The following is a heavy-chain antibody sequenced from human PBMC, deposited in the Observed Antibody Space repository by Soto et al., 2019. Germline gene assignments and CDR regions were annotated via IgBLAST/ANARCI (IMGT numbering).Heavy chain of an antibody. J-gene: IGHJ6*02. V-gene: IGHV3-9*01. Sequence: EVQLVESGGGLVQPGRSLRLSCAASGFSFADYAMHWVRQVPGKGLEWVSGISWNSGSIGYVDSVKGRFTISRDNAKNSLYLQMNSLRAEDTALYYCAKDLTSNICEDGMHVWGQGTTVTVSS. CDR2: ISWNSGSI. CDR1: GFSFADYA. D-gene: IGHD2-21*01. CDR3: AKDLTSNICEDGMHV.